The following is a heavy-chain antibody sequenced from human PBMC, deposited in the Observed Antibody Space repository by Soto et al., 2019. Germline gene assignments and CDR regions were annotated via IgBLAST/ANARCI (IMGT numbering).Heavy chain of an antibody. V-gene: IGHV3-23*01. CDR2: ISGSGGST. CDR1: GFTFSSYA. CDR3: AKVDRAYCGGDCYDNY. D-gene: IGHD2-21*01. J-gene: IGHJ4*02. Sequence: GGFLRLSCAASGFTFSSYAMSWVRQAPGKGLEWVSAISGSGGSTYYADSVKGRFTISRDNSKNTLYLQMNSLRAEDTAVYYCAKVDRAYCGGDCYDNYWGQGTLVTVSS.